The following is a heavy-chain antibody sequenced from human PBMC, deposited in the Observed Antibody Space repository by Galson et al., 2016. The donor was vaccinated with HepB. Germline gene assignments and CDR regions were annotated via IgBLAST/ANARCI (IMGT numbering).Heavy chain of an antibody. D-gene: IGHD3-3*01. J-gene: IGHJ4*02. CDR1: GGSINSGAYY. CDR2: IYHSEST. Sequence: TLSLTCTVSGGSINSGAYYWSWIRQHPGKGLEWIGYIYHSESTYYNPSLKSRVTISVDTSKNQFSLKLSFVTAADTAVYYCARRYDFWSGQVDYWGQGTLVTVSS. CDR3: ARRYDFWSGQVDY. V-gene: IGHV4-31*03.